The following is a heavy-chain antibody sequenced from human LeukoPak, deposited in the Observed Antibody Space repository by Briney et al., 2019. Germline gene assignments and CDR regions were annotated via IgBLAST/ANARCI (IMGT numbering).Heavy chain of an antibody. J-gene: IGHJ4*02. D-gene: IGHD3-9*01. V-gene: IGHV1-69*04. CDR1: GGTFSSYA. CDR2: IIPILGIA. CDR3: ARDRNYDILTGYSPFDY. Sequence: SVKVSCKASGGTFSSYAISWVRQAPGQGLAWMGRIIPILGIANYAQKFQGRVTITADKSTSTAYMELSSLRSEDTAVYYCARDRNYDILTGYSPFDYWGQGTLVTVSS.